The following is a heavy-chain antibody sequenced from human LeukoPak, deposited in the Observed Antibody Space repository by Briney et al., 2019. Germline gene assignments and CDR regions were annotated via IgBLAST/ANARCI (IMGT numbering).Heavy chain of an antibody. V-gene: IGHV1-2*02. CDR3: ARDGSGAVAVE. J-gene: IGHJ4*02. Sequence: ASVKVSCKASGYSFTGYFIRWVRQAPGQGLEWMGWINPNSGGTNYAQKFQGRVTMTRDTSISTAYMELSRLRSDDTAVYYCARDGSGAVAVEWGQGTLVTVSS. CDR2: INPNSGGT. CDR1: GYSFTGYF. D-gene: IGHD6-19*01.